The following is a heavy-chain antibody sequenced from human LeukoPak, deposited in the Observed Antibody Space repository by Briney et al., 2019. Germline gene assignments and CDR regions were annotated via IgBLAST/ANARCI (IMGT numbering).Heavy chain of an antibody. CDR3: AKEQKSPNYGMDV. J-gene: IGHJ6*02. CDR2: IYSGGST. V-gene: IGHV3-66*01. CDR1: GFTVSSNY. Sequence: GGSLRLSCAASGFTVSSNYMSWVRQAPGKGLEWVSVIYSGGSTYYADSVKGRFSISRDDAKNSLYLQMNSLRAEDTAVYYCAKEQKSPNYGMDVWGQGTTVAVSS.